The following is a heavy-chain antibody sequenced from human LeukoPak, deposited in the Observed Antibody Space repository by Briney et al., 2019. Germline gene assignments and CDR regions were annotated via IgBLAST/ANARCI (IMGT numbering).Heavy chain of an antibody. Sequence: PSETLSLTCTVSGGSISSYYWSWIRQPAGKGRGWIGRVYTIGSTNYNPSLKSRVTMSVDTSKNQLSLKLSSVTAAETAVYYCARNRETDYDFWSGSYKNWFDPWGQGTLVTVSS. V-gene: IGHV4-4*07. D-gene: IGHD3-3*01. CDR3: ARNRETDYDFWSGSYKNWFDP. J-gene: IGHJ5*02. CDR1: GGSISSYY. CDR2: VYTIGST.